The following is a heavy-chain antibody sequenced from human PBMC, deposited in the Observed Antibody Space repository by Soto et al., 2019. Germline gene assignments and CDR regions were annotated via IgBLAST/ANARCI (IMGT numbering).Heavy chain of an antibody. CDR2: ISFDGSNK. CDR1: GFTFTTYS. Sequence: GGSLRLSGAASGFTFTTYSLHWVRQAPGKGLEWVALISFDGSNKDYADSVKGRFTNSRDNSKNTQFLQMNSLRAEDTAVYYCARDFWSGYSARGLVDYWGQGTLVTVSS. J-gene: IGHJ4*02. V-gene: IGHV3-30-3*01. D-gene: IGHD3-3*01. CDR3: ARDFWSGYSARGLVDY.